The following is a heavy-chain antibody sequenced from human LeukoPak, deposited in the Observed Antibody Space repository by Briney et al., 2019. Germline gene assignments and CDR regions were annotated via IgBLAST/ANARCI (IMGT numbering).Heavy chain of an antibody. D-gene: IGHD4/OR15-4a*01. J-gene: IGHJ4*02. Sequence: GGSLRLSCAASGFTFSSYSMNWVRQAPGKGLEWVSYISSSASTIYYADSVKGRFTISRDNTISRDKAKNSLYLQMNSLRAEDTAVYYCARRAGAYSHPYDYWGQGTLVTVSS. CDR3: ARRAGAYSHPYDY. CDR2: ISSSASTI. V-gene: IGHV3-48*04. CDR1: GFTFSSYS.